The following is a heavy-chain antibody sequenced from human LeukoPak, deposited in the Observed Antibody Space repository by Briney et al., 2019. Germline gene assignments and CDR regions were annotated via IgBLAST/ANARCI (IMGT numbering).Heavy chain of an antibody. CDR1: GGSISSYY. J-gene: IGHJ4*02. CDR3: ARAPLRVLYDY. V-gene: IGHV4-34*01. CDR2: INHSGST. Sequence: SETLSLTCTVSGGSISSYYWSWIRQPPGKGLEWIGEINHSGSTNYNPSLKSRVTISVDTSKNQFSLKLSSVTAADTAVYYCARAPLRVLYDYWGQGTLVTVSS. D-gene: IGHD2-2*02.